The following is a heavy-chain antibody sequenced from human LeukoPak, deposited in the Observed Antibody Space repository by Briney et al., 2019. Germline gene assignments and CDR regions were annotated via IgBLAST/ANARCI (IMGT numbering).Heavy chain of an antibody. Sequence: GGSLRLSCAASGFTVSGNYMSWVRQAPGKGLEWVSVIYSGGDTYYADSVRGRFTISRDNSKNTLYLQMNSLRAEDTAVYYCAKGLRFLEWLGFDYWGQGTLVTVSS. J-gene: IGHJ4*02. V-gene: IGHV3-66*01. CDR1: GFTVSGNY. CDR2: IYSGGDT. CDR3: AKGLRFLEWLGFDY. D-gene: IGHD3-3*01.